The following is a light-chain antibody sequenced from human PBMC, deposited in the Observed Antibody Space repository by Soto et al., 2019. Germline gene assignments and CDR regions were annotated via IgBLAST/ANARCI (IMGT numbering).Light chain of an antibody. CDR3: QQASSFPIT. J-gene: IGKJ5*01. V-gene: IGKV1-12*01. CDR2: GAS. Sequence: DIQLAQSPSSVSASVGDRVTITCRASQGLAGWLGWYQQKPGTAPKLLISGASSLQNGVPSRFSGNGSGTDFSLTISRLQPDDFATYFCQQASSFPITFGHGTRLEFK. CDR1: QGLAGW.